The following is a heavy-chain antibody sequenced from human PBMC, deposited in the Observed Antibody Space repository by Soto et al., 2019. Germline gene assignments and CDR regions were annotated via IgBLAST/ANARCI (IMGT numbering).Heavy chain of an antibody. CDR3: VATTMAYYYGMDV. J-gene: IGHJ6*02. CDR2: INHSGTT. Sequence: QVQLQQWGAGLLKPSETLSLTCAVYGGSFSDYFWSWIRQPPGKGLEWIGEINHSGTTNYNPPLKSRVTISLDTSQNHFSLNLTSVTAADTAVYYSVATTMAYYYGMDVWGQGTTVTVSS. CDR1: GGSFSDYF. V-gene: IGHV4-34*01. D-gene: IGHD5-12*01.